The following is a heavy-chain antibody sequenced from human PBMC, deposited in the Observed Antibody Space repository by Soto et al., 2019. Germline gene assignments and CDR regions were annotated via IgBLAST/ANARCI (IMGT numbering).Heavy chain of an antibody. CDR1: GGSFSGYY. CDR2: INHSGST. V-gene: IGHV4-34*01. Sequence: SETLSLTCAVYGGSFSGYYWSWIRQPPGKGLEWIGEINHSGSTNYNPSLKSRVTISVDTSKNQFSLKLSSVTAADTAVYYCARGRGGIAARPIDYWGQGTLVTVSS. D-gene: IGHD6-6*01. J-gene: IGHJ4*02. CDR3: ARGRGGIAARPIDY.